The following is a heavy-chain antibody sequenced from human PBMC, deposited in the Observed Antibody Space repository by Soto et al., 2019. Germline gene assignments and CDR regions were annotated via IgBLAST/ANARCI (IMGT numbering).Heavy chain of an antibody. J-gene: IGHJ3*02. D-gene: IGHD3-22*01. CDR3: ARDPKRGYYDSSGVNDAFDI. Sequence: ASVKVSCKASGYTFTRYGISWVRQAPGQGLEWMGYTSAYDDNTRSAQKFQGRVTMTKDTSTSTAYMELRSLRSDDTAIYYCARDPKRGYYDSSGVNDAFDIWGQGTMVTVSS. V-gene: IGHV1-18*01. CDR1: GYTFTRYG. CDR2: TSAYDDNT.